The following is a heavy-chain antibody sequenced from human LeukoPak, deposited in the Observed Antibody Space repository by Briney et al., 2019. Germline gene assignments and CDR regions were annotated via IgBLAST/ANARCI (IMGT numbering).Heavy chain of an antibody. CDR2: ISASGGST. CDR3: AKYSSGWCFEY. D-gene: IGHD6-19*01. CDR1: GLTFGSYA. V-gene: IGHV3-23*01. J-gene: IGHJ4*02. Sequence: QPGGSLRLSCAASGLTFGSYAMSWVRQAPGKGLEWVSGISASGGSTYYADSVKGRFTISRDNSKNTLYLQMNSLRAEDTAVYYCAKYSSGWCFEYWGQGTLVTVSS.